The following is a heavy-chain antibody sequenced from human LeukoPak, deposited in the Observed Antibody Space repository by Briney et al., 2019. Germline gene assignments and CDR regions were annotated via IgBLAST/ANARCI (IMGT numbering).Heavy chain of an antibody. Sequence: PGGSLRLSCAASGFTFDDYAMHWVRQAPGKGLEWVSGISWNSYNIAYADSVKGRFTISRDNAQNSLDLQMNSLRAEDAAFYYCVXXXAXGMYSIXDTTFXSWGQGXLVTVSS. CDR2: ISWNSYNI. J-gene: IGHJ4*02. D-gene: IGHD2-8*01. V-gene: IGHV3-9*01. CDR1: GFTFDDYA. CDR3: VXXXAXGMYSIXDTTFXS.